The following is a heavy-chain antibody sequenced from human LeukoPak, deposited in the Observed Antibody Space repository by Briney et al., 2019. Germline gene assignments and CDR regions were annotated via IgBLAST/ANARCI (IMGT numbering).Heavy chain of an antibody. CDR3: ARQIVAAAGGFDY. CDR2: IYPGDSDT. J-gene: IGHJ4*02. CDR1: GYSFTTYW. V-gene: IGHV5-51*01. Sequence: GESLKISCKGSGYSFTTYWIAWVRQMPGKGLEWMGIIYPGDSDTRYSPSFQGQVSISADKSISTAYLQWSSLKASDTAMYYCARQIVAAAGGFDYWGQGTLVTVSS. D-gene: IGHD6-13*01.